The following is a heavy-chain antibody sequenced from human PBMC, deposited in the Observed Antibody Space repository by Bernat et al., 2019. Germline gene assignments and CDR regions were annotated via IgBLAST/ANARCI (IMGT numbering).Heavy chain of an antibody. J-gene: IGHJ4*02. D-gene: IGHD4-17*01. CDR1: GGSISSYY. V-gene: IGHV4-4*07. Sequence: QVQLQESGPGLVKPSETLSLTCTVSGGSISSYYWSWIRQPAGKGLEWIGRIYTSGSTNYNPSLKSRVTMSVDTSKNQFALKLSSVTAADAAVSCCAPTVTTPNRAGHFHDWGQGPLVTVSS. CDR2: IYTSGST. CDR3: APTVTTPNRAGHFHD.